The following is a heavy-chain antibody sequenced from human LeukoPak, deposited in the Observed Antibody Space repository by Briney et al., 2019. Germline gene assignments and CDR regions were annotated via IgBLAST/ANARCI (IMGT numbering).Heavy chain of an antibody. J-gene: IGHJ4*02. V-gene: IGHV3-30*04. CDR1: GFTFSSYA. CDR3: ARGQHRIAAAGTAVGFDY. CDR2: ISYDGRNK. D-gene: IGHD6-13*01. Sequence: QPGGSLRLSCAASGFTFSSYAMHWVRQAPGKGLEWVAVISYDGRNKYYPDSVKGRFTISRDNSKNTLYLQMNSLRAEDTAVYYCARGQHRIAAAGTAVGFDYWGQGTLVTVSS.